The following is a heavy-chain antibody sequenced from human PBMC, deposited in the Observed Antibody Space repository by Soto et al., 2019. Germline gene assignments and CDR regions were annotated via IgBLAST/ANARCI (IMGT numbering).Heavy chain of an antibody. CDR3: ANDPRGPYC. J-gene: IGHJ4*02. D-gene: IGHD2-15*01. CDR1: ALTLSTYG. CDR2: ISGSGDNT. Sequence: EVQLLESGGGLVQPGGSLRLSCAASALTLSTYGMSWVRQAPGKGLEWVSGISGSGDNTYYADSVKGRFTISRDSSKTTLFLQMNSLRAEDTAVYYCANDPRGPYCWGQGTLVTVSS. V-gene: IGHV3-23*01.